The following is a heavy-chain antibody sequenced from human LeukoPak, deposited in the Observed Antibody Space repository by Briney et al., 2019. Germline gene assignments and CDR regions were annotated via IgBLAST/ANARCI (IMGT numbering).Heavy chain of an antibody. CDR1: GGSFRGNY. V-gene: IGHV4-34*01. J-gene: IGHJ4*02. D-gene: IGHD1-1*01. CDR2: INHSGST. Sequence: PSETLSLTCGVYGGSFRGNYWSWFRQPPGKGLEWIGEINHSGSTNYNASLKSRLSISEDTFKNHISLKVTSVTAADTAVYYCATGNNTVADYWGQGTLVTVSS. CDR3: ATGNNTVADY.